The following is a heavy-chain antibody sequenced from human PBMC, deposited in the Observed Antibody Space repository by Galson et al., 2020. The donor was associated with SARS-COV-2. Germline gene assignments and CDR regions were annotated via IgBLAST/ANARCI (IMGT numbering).Heavy chain of an antibody. Sequence: SETLSLTCAVSGGSISSSNWWSWVRQPPGKGLEWIGEIYHSGSTNYNPSLKSRVTISVDKSKNQFSLKLSSVTAADTAVYYCARGKGSYLYNWFDPWGQGTLVSVSS. CDR1: GGSISSSNW. V-gene: IGHV4-4*02. D-gene: IGHD3-10*01. CDR2: IYHSGST. J-gene: IGHJ5*02. CDR3: ARGKGSYLYNWFDP.